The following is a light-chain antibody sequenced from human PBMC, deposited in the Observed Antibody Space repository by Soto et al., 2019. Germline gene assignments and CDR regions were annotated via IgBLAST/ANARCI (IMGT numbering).Light chain of an antibody. V-gene: IGLV1-44*01. Sequence: QLVLTQPPSASGTPGQRVAISCSGSISNIGENTVHWYQQLPGTTPKLLINGNNQRPSGVPDRFSGSKSGTSASLAIGGLQSEDEADYYCASWDDNLNGIVFGGGTKVTVL. J-gene: IGLJ3*02. CDR1: ISNIGENT. CDR3: ASWDDNLNGIV. CDR2: GNN.